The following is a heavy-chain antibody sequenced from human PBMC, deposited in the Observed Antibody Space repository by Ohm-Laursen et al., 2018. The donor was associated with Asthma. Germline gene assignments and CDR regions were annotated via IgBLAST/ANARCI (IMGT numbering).Heavy chain of an antibody. V-gene: IGHV3-11*01. J-gene: IGHJ6*02. CDR1: GITFSDSY. CDR2: ISASAGTM. Sequence: SLRLSCAASGITFSDSYMTWIRQTPGKGLEWISYISASAGTMYYADSVKGGFTISRDNAKKSLFLHMSSMRAEDAAVYYCARGRSGGCYWGPCDFNSPLDVWGPGTTVIVSS. D-gene: IGHD2-15*01. CDR3: ARGRSGGCYWGPCDFNSPLDV.